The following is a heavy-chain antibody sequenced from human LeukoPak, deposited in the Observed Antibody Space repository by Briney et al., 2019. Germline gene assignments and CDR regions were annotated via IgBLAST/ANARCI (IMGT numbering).Heavy chain of an antibody. CDR3: ARHQAKGRYCSGGSCYPGAFDI. CDR1: GYSFTDYW. D-gene: IGHD2-15*01. CDR2: IYPGDSDT. Sequence: AGESLKISCKGSGYSFTDYWIGWVRQMPGKGLEWMGIIYPGDSDTRYSPSFQGQVTISADKSISTAYLQWSSLKASDTAMYYCARHQAKGRYCSGGSCYPGAFDIWGQGTMVTVSS. V-gene: IGHV5-51*01. J-gene: IGHJ3*02.